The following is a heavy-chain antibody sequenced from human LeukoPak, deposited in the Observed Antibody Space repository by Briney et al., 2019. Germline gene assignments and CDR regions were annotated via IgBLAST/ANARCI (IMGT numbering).Heavy chain of an antibody. Sequence: ASVKVSCKASRYTFTEYYLNWVRQAPGQGLEWMGWISPYSGATHYAQIFQGRVTMTRDTSISTAYMEVSSLRSDDSAVYFCARTLTTATWDYWGQGTLVTVSS. CDR3: ARTLTTATWDY. CDR1: RYTFTEYY. CDR2: ISPYSGAT. J-gene: IGHJ4*02. V-gene: IGHV1-2*02. D-gene: IGHD4-17*01.